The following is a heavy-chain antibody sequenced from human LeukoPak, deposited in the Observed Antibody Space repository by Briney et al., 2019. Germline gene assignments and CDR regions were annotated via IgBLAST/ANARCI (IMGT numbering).Heavy chain of an antibody. Sequence: PGGSLRLSCAASGFTFSIYWMHWVRQAPGKGLEWVANIKQDGSERNYVDSVKGRSTISRDNAKNSLFLQMNSLRVEDTAVYYCARGGTRGYSPVDYWGQGILVTVSS. CDR3: ARGGTRGYSPVDY. D-gene: IGHD5-18*01. CDR2: IKQDGSER. CDR1: GFTFSIYW. J-gene: IGHJ4*02. V-gene: IGHV3-7*03.